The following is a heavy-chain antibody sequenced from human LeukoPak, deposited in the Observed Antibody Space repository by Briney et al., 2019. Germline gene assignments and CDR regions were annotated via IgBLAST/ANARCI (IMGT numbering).Heavy chain of an antibody. CDR1: GFTVSSNY. Sequence: PGGSLRLSCAASGFTVSSNYMSWVRQAPGKGLEWVSVIYSGGSTYYADSVKGRFTISRDNSKNTLYLQMNSLRAEDTAVYYCARDGGQVVVAAYFDYWGQGTLVTVSS. CDR3: ARDGGQVVVAAYFDY. CDR2: IYSGGST. D-gene: IGHD2-15*01. J-gene: IGHJ4*02. V-gene: IGHV3-53*01.